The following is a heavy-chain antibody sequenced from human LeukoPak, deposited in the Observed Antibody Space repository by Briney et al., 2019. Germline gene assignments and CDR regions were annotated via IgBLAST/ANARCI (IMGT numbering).Heavy chain of an antibody. CDR1: GGSVSTSGYY. Sequence: SETLFLTCSVSGGSVSTSGYYWGWIRQPPGKGLEFIGTLHYSGSTHYNPSLESRVTISVDTSKNQFSLKLNSVTSADTAIYYCARDWDGAYDFNTFDIWGQGTMVTVCS. CDR3: ARDWDGAYDFNTFDI. D-gene: IGHD5-12*01. V-gene: IGHV4-39*07. CDR2: LHYSGST. J-gene: IGHJ3*02.